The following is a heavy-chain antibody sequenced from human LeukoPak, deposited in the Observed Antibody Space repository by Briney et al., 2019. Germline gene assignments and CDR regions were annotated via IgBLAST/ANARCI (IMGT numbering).Heavy chain of an antibody. CDR1: GFTFSSYW. D-gene: IGHD6-6*01. CDR3: VREYRSSSGRAFEM. Sequence: TGGSLRLSCAASGFTFSSYWMHWVRQAPGKGLVWVSRISTGGSSTNSADSVKGRLTISRDNAKNTLYLQMNSLRAEDTAVYYCVREYRSSSGRAFEMSGPGTTVTVSP. J-gene: IGHJ3*02. CDR2: ISTGGSST. V-gene: IGHV3-74*01.